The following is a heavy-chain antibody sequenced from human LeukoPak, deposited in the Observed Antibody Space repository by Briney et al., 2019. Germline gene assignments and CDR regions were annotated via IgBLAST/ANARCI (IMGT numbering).Heavy chain of an antibody. V-gene: IGHV4-30-2*01. CDR3: AEGGQYYDFPG. CDR1: GGSISSGGYY. CDR2: TYHSGST. D-gene: IGHD3-3*01. Sequence: SETLSLTCTVSGGSISSGGYYWSWIRQPPGKGLEWIGYTYHSGSTYYNPSLKSRVTISVDRSKNQFSLKLSSVTAADTAVYYCAEGGQYYDFPGWGQGTLVTVSS. J-gene: IGHJ4*02.